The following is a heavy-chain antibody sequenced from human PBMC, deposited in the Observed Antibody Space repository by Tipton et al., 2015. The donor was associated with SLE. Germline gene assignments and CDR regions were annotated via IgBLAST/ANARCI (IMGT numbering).Heavy chain of an antibody. Sequence: TLSLTCTVSGGSISSSSYYWGWVRQPPGKGLEWIGSIYYSGSTYYNPSLKSRLTISVDTSKNQFSLKLGSVTAADTAAYFCARHGASYYYGSGSYPYYFDYWGQGTLVTVSS. CDR2: IYYSGST. V-gene: IGHV4-39*01. CDR1: GGSISSSSYY. D-gene: IGHD3-10*01. J-gene: IGHJ4*02. CDR3: ARHGASYYYGSGSYPYYFDY.